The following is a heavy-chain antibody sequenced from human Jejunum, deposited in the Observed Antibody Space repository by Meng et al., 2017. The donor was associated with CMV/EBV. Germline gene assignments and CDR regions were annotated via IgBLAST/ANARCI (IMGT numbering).Heavy chain of an antibody. CDR2: IIGDGSNL. V-gene: IGHV3-11*04. CDR3: VRDILRVGITYYFDY. Sequence: GVPFSNYYMYWMRVSTWQGLEWISYIIGDGSNLFYGDSVRGRFTISRDNAKKSLYLQINSLRVEDTAVYYCVRDILRVGITYYFDYWGQGTLVTVSS. D-gene: IGHD1-26*01. CDR1: GVPFSNYY. J-gene: IGHJ4*02.